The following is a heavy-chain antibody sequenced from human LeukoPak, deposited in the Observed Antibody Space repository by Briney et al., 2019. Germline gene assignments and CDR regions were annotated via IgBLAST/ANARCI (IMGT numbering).Heavy chain of an antibody. Sequence: GESLKISCKGSGYSFTSYWIGWVRQMPGKGLEWMGIIYPGDSDTRYSPSFQGQVTISADKSISTAYLQWSSLKASDTAMYYCARQTSSWYVHYYYYMDVWGKGTTVTASS. V-gene: IGHV5-51*01. J-gene: IGHJ6*03. CDR3: ARQTSSWYVHYYYYMDV. CDR2: IYPGDSDT. CDR1: GYSFTSYW. D-gene: IGHD6-13*01.